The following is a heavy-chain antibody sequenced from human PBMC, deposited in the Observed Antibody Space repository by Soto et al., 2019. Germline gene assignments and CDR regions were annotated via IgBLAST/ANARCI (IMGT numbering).Heavy chain of an antibody. V-gene: IGHV1-69*01. Sequence: QVLLVQSGAEVKKPGSSVKVSCKASGGTFSSYAISWVRQAPGQGLEWMGGIIPIFGTANYAQKFQGRVTITADESTSTAYMELSSLRSEDTAVYYCARTITPYYDSSGYYFDYWGQGTLVTVSS. J-gene: IGHJ4*02. CDR3: ARTITPYYDSSGYYFDY. CDR2: IIPIFGTA. CDR1: GGTFSSYA. D-gene: IGHD3-22*01.